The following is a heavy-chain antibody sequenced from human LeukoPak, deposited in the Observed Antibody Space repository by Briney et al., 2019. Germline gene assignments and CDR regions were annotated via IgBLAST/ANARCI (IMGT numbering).Heavy chain of an antibody. CDR2: INSDGSST. D-gene: IGHD1-7*01. Sequence: GGSLRLSCAASGFTFSSYWMHWVRQAPGKGLVWVSRINSDGSSTGYADSVKGRFTISRDNAKNTLYLQMNSLRAEDTAVYYCAKDIPGRGGTTPNWFDPWGQGTLVTVSS. J-gene: IGHJ5*02. CDR3: AKDIPGRGGTTPNWFDP. V-gene: IGHV3-74*01. CDR1: GFTFSSYW.